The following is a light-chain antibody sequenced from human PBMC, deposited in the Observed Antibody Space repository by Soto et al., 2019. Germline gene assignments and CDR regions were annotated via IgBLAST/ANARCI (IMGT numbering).Light chain of an antibody. CDR2: DTS. J-gene: IGKJ5*01. CDR3: QHRGSWPPIT. V-gene: IGKV3-11*01. CDR1: QSVSIY. Sequence: EMVLTQSPATLSLSPGERATLSSRASQSVSIYLAWYQQKPGQAPRLLIYDTSNSAAGIPARFSARWSGPDLSLIIRCLEAEDSAGYYCQHRGSWPPITFGVGTRLEI.